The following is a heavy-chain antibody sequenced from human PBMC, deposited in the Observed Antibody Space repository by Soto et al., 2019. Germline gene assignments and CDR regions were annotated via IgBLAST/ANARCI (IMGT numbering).Heavy chain of an antibody. J-gene: IGHJ3*02. CDR1: AFSLSTGGVG. Sequence: SGPTLVNPTQTLTLTCTFSAFSLSTGGVGVGWIRQPPGKALEWLALIYWDDDKRYSPSLRRRLTITKDTSKNQVVLTMTNMDPVDTATYYCAHRLGSSWKYAFDIWGQGTLVTVSS. D-gene: IGHD6-13*01. CDR2: IYWDDDK. CDR3: AHRLGSSWKYAFDI. V-gene: IGHV2-5*02.